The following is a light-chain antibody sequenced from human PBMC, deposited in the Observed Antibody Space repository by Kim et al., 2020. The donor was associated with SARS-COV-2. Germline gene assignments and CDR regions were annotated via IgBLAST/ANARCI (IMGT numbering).Light chain of an antibody. CDR1: QSVSRSY. Sequence: PGESATLSCRASQSVSRSYLAWYQQKPGQAPRLLIYGASSRATGIPDRFSGSGSGTDFTLTISRLEPEDFAVYYCQQYGSSPLTFGGGTKVEIK. CDR2: GAS. CDR3: QQYGSSPLT. V-gene: IGKV3-20*01. J-gene: IGKJ4*01.